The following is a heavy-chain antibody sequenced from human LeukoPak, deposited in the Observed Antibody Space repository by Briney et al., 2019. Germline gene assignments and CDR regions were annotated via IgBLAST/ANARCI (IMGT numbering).Heavy chain of an antibody. V-gene: IGHV3-7*01. D-gene: IGHD6-19*01. J-gene: IGHJ4*02. CDR3: AGRRSWAAGIHFDY. CDR1: GFTFSSYW. Sequence: GGSLRLSCAASGFTFSSYWMSWVRQAPGKGLEWVANIKQDGSEKYYVDSVKGRFTISRDNAKNSLYLQMNSLRAEDTAVYYCAGRRSWAAGIHFDYWAREPWSPSPQ. CDR2: IKQDGSEK.